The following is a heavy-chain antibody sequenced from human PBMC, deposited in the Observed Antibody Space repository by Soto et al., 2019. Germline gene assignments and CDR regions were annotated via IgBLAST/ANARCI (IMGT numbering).Heavy chain of an antibody. Sequence: SETLSLTCAVYGGSFSGYYWSWIRQPPGKGLEWIGEINHSGSTNYNPSLKSRVTISVDTSKNQFSLKLSSVTAADTAVYYCARGVGPGSAAAGCMDVWGQGTTVTVSS. CDR1: GGSFSGYY. CDR2: INHSGST. V-gene: IGHV4-34*01. J-gene: IGHJ6*02. D-gene: IGHD6-13*01. CDR3: ARGVGPGSAAAGCMDV.